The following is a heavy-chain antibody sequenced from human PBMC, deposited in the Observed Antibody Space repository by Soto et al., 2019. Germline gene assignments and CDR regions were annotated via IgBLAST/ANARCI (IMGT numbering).Heavy chain of an antibody. J-gene: IGHJ5*02. Sequence: QVQLVESGGGVVQPGRSLRLSCAASGFILSSYGMHWVRQAPGKGLEWVAVVWYDGSNKYYADSVKGRFTISRDNANNTLILEMNSLRAEDTAVYYCARDRTDYYDSSGSYSRSSSRFDPWGQGTLVTVSS. CDR3: ARDRTDYYDSSGSYSRSSSRFDP. CDR1: GFILSSYG. D-gene: IGHD3-22*01. CDR2: VWYDGSNK. V-gene: IGHV3-33*01.